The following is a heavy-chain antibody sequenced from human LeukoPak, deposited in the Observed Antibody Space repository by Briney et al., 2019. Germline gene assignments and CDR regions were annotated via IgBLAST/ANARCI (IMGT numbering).Heavy chain of an antibody. CDR2: IYYSGST. CDR3: AKDSSSLLRGFDY. V-gene: IGHV4-59*01. Sequence: SETLSLTCTVSGGSISSYYWSWIRQPPGKGLEWIGYIYYSGSTNYNPSLKSRVTISVDTSKNQFSLKLSSVTAADTAVYYCAKDSSSLLRGFDYWGQGTLVTVSS. J-gene: IGHJ4*02. D-gene: IGHD6-6*01. CDR1: GGSISSYY.